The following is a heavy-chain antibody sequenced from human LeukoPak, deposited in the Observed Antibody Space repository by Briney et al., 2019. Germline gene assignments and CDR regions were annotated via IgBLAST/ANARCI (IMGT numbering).Heavy chain of an antibody. Sequence: GGSLRLSCAASGFTFSSYSMNWVRQAPGKGLEWVSYISSSSSTIYYADSVKGRFTISRDNAKNSLYLQMNSLRAEDTAVYYCARDLAFEGATTKGYWGQGTLVTVFS. V-gene: IGHV3-48*01. CDR2: ISSSSSTI. CDR3: ARDLAFEGATTKGY. D-gene: IGHD1-26*01. J-gene: IGHJ4*02. CDR1: GFTFSSYS.